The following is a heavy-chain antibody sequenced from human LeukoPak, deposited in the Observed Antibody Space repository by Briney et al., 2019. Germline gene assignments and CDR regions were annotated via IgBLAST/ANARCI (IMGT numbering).Heavy chain of an antibody. CDR2: ISSGSSYI. CDR3: ARDAGRGYYDSSGYYYAFDY. D-gene: IGHD3-22*01. V-gene: IGHV3-21*01. J-gene: IGHJ4*02. CDR1: GFTFSSYS. Sequence: GGSLRLSCAASGFTFSSYSMNWVRQAPGKGLEWVSSISSGSSYIYYADSVKGRFTISRDNAKNSLYLQMNSLRAEDTAVYYCARDAGRGYYDSSGYYYAFDYWGQGTLVTVSS.